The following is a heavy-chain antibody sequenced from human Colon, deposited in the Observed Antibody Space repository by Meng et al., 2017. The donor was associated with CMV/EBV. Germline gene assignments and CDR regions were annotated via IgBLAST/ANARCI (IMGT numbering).Heavy chain of an antibody. V-gene: IGHV3-7*01. D-gene: IGHD2-15*01. J-gene: IGHJ4*02. CDR1: GFTFGSYW. CDR3: ARVRDSAIDY. Sequence: GGSLRLSCAASGFTFGSYWMSWVRQAPGKGLEWVANIKQDGSEKYYVDSVKDRFSISRDNAKNSLYLQMNSLRAEDTAVYYCARVRDSAIDYWGQGTLVTVSS. CDR2: IKQDGSEK.